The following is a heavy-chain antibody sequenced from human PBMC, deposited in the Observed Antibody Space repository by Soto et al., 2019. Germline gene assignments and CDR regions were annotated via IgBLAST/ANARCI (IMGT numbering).Heavy chain of an antibody. V-gene: IGHV5-51*01. CDR1: GYTFANYW. CDR3: GRFPSGRDPNWFDP. CDR2: IFPDDSDT. J-gene: IGHJ5*02. D-gene: IGHD1-26*01. Sequence: EVQLVQSGAEVKKPGESLKISCKASGYTFANYWIGWVRQMPGKGLELMGIIFPDDSDTRYSPSFQGQVTISVDKSISTAYLKWSSLKVSDTAMYYCGRFPSGRDPNWFDPWGQGTLVTVSS.